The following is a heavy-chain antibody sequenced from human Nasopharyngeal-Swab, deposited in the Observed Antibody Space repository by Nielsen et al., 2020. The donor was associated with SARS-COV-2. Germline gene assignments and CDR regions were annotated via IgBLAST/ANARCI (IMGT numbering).Heavy chain of an antibody. D-gene: IGHD3-3*01. CDR2: IYYSGST. Sequence: SETLSLTCTVSGGSISSGDYYWSWIRQPPGKGLEWIGYIYYSGSTYYNPSLESRLTISVDTSKNQFSLKLSSVTAADTAVYYCATPRNDFGGGFDYWGQGTLVTVSS. V-gene: IGHV4-30-4*01. CDR3: ATPRNDFGGGFDY. CDR1: GGSISSGDYY. J-gene: IGHJ4*02.